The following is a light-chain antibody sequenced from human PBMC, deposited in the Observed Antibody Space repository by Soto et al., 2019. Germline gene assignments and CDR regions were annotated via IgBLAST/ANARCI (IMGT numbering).Light chain of an antibody. CDR3: GTWASSLSAVV. Sequence: QSVLTQPPSVSAAPGQTVTISCSGSSSNIGNNYVSWYQQLPGTAPKLLIYDNNKRPSGIPDRSSGSKSGTSATLGITGLQTGDEADYYCGTWASSLSAVVFGGGTKLTVL. V-gene: IGLV1-51*01. J-gene: IGLJ2*01. CDR1: SSNIGNNY. CDR2: DNN.